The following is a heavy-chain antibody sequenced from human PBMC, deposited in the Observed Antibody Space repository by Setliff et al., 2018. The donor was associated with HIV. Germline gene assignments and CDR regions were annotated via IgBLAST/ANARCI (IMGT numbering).Heavy chain of an antibody. CDR1: GYSISSDYY. CDR3: ARFEVTTVTTRDY. V-gene: IGHV4-38-2*02. CDR2: IYHSGST. D-gene: IGHD4-17*01. J-gene: IGHJ4*02. Sequence: PSETLSLTCTVSGYSISSDYYWGWIRQPPGKGLEWIGNIYHSGSTYYNPSLKSRVTISLDTSRNQFSLKLRSVTAADTAVYYCARFEVTTVTTRDYWGQGTLVTVSS.